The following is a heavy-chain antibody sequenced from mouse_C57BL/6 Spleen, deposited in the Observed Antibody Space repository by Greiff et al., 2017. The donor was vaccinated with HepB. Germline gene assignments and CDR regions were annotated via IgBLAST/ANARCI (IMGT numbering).Heavy chain of an antibody. V-gene: IGHV5-16*01. Sequence: EVHLVESEGGLVQPGSSMKLSCTASGFTFSDYYMAWVRQVPEKGLEWVANINYDGSSTYYLDSLKSRFIISRDNAKNILYLQMSSLKSEDTATYYCARDRGYGSSYWYFDVWGTGTTVTVSS. J-gene: IGHJ1*03. D-gene: IGHD1-1*01. CDR1: GFTFSDYY. CDR3: ARDRGYGSSYWYFDV. CDR2: INYDGSST.